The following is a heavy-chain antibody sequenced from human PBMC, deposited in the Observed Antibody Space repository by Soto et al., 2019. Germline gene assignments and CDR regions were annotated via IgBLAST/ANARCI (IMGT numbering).Heavy chain of an antibody. CDR1: GGSFSGYY. CDR3: ASPGPSSSSSYRLDY. J-gene: IGHJ4*02. Sequence: QVQLQQWGAGLLKPSETLSLTCAVYGGSFSGYYWSWIRQPPGKGLEWIGEINHSGSTNYNPSLKSRVTISVDTSKNQFSLKLSSVTAADTAVYYCASPGPSSSSSYRLDYWGQGTLVTVSS. CDR2: INHSGST. V-gene: IGHV4-34*01. D-gene: IGHD6-6*01.